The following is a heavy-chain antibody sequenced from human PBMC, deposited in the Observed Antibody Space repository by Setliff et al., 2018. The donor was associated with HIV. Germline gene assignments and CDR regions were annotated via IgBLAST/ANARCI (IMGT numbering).Heavy chain of an antibody. V-gene: IGHV1-18*01. CDR3: GRVPYRSAWFSGGHNPFDD. D-gene: IGHD6-19*01. Sequence: ASVKVSCKASGYIFTTYGITWVRQAPGQGLEWMGWISVYNGNTKYAQSFQGRVTMTTDTSTSTVYMELRSLRSDDTAVYYCGRVPYRSAWFSGGHNPFDDWGQGTMVTVSS. J-gene: IGHJ3*01. CDR2: ISVYNGNT. CDR1: GYIFTTYG.